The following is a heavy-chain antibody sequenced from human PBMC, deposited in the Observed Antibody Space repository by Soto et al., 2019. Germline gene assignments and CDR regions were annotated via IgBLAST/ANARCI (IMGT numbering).Heavy chain of an antibody. CDR1: GDTFTGYG. CDR2: ISAYNSNT. V-gene: IGHV1-18*01. CDR3: AREYCSSTSCYGVDY. J-gene: IGHJ4*02. Sequence: GASVKVSCKASGDTFTGYGISWVRQAPGQGLEWMGWISAYNSNTKYVQEFQGRVTMTTDTSTSTVYMDLRSLRSDDTAVYYCAREYCSSTSCYGVDYWGQGTLVTVSS. D-gene: IGHD2-2*01.